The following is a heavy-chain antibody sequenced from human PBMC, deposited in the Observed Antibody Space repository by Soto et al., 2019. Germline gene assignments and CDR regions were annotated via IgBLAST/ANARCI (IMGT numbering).Heavy chain of an antibody. Sequence: PGGSLRLSCAASGFTFTRYSMNWVRQAPGKGLEWVSSISSPTNYIYYGDSMKGRFTISRDNAKNSLYLEMNSLRAEDTAVYYCARESEDLTSNFDYWGQGTLVTVS. V-gene: IGHV3-21*06. J-gene: IGHJ4*02. CDR3: ARESEDLTSNFDY. CDR1: GFTFTRYS. CDR2: ISSPTNYI.